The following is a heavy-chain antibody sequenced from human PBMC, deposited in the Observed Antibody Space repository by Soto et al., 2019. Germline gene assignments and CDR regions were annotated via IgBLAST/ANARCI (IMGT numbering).Heavy chain of an antibody. D-gene: IGHD2-15*01. CDR2: IYYSGST. CDR3: ARVRYCSGGSCYPRFDP. Sequence: QVQLQESGPGLVKPSQTLSLTCTVSGGSISSGGYYWSWIRQHPGKGLEWIGYIYYSGSTYYNPSLHSRVTISVDTSKNQFSLKLSSVTAADTAGYYCARVRYCSGGSCYPRFDPWGQGTLVTVSS. CDR1: GGSISSGGYY. V-gene: IGHV4-31*03. J-gene: IGHJ5*02.